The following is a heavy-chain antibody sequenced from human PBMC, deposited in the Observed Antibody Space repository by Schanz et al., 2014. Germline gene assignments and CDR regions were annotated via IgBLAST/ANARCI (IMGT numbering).Heavy chain of an antibody. D-gene: IGHD2-21*02. CDR3: AKAQEGRDSAGSHLFDY. CDR1: GFSFSSFA. V-gene: IGHV3-30*04. J-gene: IGHJ4*02. CDR2: TSNDGRKK. Sequence: QVQLVESGGSVVQPGRSLRLSCAASGFSFSSFAMHWVRQTPGKGLEWVALTSNDGRKKYYPDSVKGRFTISRDNSKNTLYLQMNSLRAEDTAVYYCAKAQEGRDSAGSHLFDYWGQGNLVTVSS.